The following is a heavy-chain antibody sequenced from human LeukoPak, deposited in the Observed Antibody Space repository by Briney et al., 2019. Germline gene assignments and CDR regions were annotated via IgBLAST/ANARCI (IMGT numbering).Heavy chain of an antibody. V-gene: IGHV4-59*01. CDR3: ARSHGSGSYYNLNDY. CDR2: IYYSGST. J-gene: IGHJ4*02. CDR1: GGSISNYY. Sequence: SETLSLTCTVSGGSISNYYWSWVRQPPGKGLEWNGYIYYSGSTNYNPSLRSRVTQSIDTSKNQFSLKLSSVTAADTAVYYCARSHGSGSYYNLNDYWGQGILVTVSS. D-gene: IGHD3-10*01.